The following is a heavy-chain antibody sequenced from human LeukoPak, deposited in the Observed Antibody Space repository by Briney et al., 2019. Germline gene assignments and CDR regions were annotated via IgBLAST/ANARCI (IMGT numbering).Heavy chain of an antibody. V-gene: IGHV4-38-2*02. J-gene: IGHJ4*02. CDR3: ARGDYYDNSGYLYY. D-gene: IGHD3-22*01. CDR2: IYHSGST. CDR1: GGSISSYY. Sequence: PSETLSLTCTVSGGSISSYYWGWIRQPPGKGLEWIGSIYHSGSTYYNPSLKSRVTISVDTSKNQFSLKLSSVTAADTAVYYCARGDYYDNSGYLYYWGQRTLVTVSS.